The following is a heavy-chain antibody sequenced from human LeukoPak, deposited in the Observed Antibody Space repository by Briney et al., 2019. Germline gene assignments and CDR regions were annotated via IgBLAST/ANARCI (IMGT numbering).Heavy chain of an antibody. D-gene: IGHD3-3*01. Sequence: PSETLSLTCTVSGGSISSYHWSWIRQPPGKGLEWIGYIYYSGSTNYNPSLKSRVTISVDTSKNQFSLKLSSVTAADTAVYYCATNEWSGYYFEYWGQGTLVPVSS. CDR3: ATNEWSGYYFEY. V-gene: IGHV4-59*08. CDR2: IYYSGST. J-gene: IGHJ4*02. CDR1: GGSISSYH.